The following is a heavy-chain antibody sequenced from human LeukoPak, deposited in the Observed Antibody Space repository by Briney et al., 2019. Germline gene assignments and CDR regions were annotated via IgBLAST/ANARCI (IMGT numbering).Heavy chain of an antibody. CDR1: GFTFSNAW. Sequence: PGGSLRLSCAASGFTFSNAWMSWVRQAPGKGLEWVSAISGSGGSTYYADSVKGRFTISRDNSKNTLYLQMNSLRAEDTAVYYCAKDQTINKLDAFDIWGQGTMVTVSS. D-gene: IGHD4/OR15-4a*01. CDR3: AKDQTINKLDAFDI. J-gene: IGHJ3*02. CDR2: ISGSGGST. V-gene: IGHV3-23*01.